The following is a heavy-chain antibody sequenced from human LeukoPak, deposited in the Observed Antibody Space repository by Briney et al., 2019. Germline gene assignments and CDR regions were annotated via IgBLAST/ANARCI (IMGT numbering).Heavy chain of an antibody. CDR1: GFTVSSNY. CDR3: AVVPAATIDY. Sequence: PGGSLRLSCAASGFTVSSNYMSWVRQAPGKGLEWVSAISGSGGSTYYADSVKGRFTISRDNSKNTLYLQMNSLRAEDTAVYYCAVVPAATIDYWGQGTLVTVSS. CDR2: ISGSGGST. D-gene: IGHD2-2*01. J-gene: IGHJ4*02. V-gene: IGHV3-23*01.